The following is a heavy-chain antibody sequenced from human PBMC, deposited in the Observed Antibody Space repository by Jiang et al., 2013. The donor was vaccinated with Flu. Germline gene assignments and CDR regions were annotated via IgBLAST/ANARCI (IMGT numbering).Heavy chain of an antibody. J-gene: IGHJ5*02. Sequence: TSQTLSLTCAISGDSVSSNSAAWNWIRQSPSRGLEWLGRTYYRSKWYNDYAVSVKSRITINPDTSKNQFSLQLNSVTPEDTAVYYCARGRYYGSGSHNWFDPWGQGTLVTVSS. CDR1: GDSVSSNSAA. V-gene: IGHV6-1*01. CDR3: ARGRYYGSGSHNWFDP. D-gene: IGHD3-10*01. CDR2: TYYRSKWYN.